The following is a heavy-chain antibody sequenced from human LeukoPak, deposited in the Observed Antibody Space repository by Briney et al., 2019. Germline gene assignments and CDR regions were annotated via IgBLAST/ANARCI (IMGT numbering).Heavy chain of an antibody. D-gene: IGHD7-27*01. CDR3: ARDSLTGDLPY. J-gene: IGHJ4*02. Sequence: ASVKVSCKASGYTFISYGISWVRQAPGQGLEWMGWISAYNGNTNYAQKPQGRVTMTTDTSTSTAYMELRSLRSDDTAVYYCARDSLTGDLPYWGQGTLVTVSS. CDR2: ISAYNGNT. V-gene: IGHV1-18*01. CDR1: GYTFISYG.